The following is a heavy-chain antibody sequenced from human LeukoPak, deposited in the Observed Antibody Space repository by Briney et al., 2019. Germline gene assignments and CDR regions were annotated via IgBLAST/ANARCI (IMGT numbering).Heavy chain of an antibody. Sequence: ASVKVSCKASEYTFTDYYLHWVRQAPGQGLEWMGWISAYNGNTNYAQKLQGRVTMTTDTSTSTAYMELRSLRSDDTAVYYCARMVRGVIPGDYWGQGTLVTVSS. CDR2: ISAYNGNT. D-gene: IGHD3-10*01. J-gene: IGHJ4*02. CDR1: EYTFTDYY. CDR3: ARMVRGVIPGDY. V-gene: IGHV1-18*04.